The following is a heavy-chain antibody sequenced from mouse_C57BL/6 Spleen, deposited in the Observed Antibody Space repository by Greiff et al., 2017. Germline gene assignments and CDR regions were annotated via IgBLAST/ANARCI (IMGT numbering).Heavy chain of an antibody. CDR3: ARRLTGRGYFDV. CDR2: ISSGSSTI. Sequence: EVKLVESGGGLVKPGGSLKLSCAASGFTFSDYGMHWVRQAPEKGLEWVAYISSGSSTIYYADTVKGRFTISRDTAKNTLFLQMTSLRSEDTAMYYCARRLTGRGYFDVWGTGTTVTVSS. V-gene: IGHV5-17*01. J-gene: IGHJ1*03. D-gene: IGHD4-1*01. CDR1: GFTFSDYG.